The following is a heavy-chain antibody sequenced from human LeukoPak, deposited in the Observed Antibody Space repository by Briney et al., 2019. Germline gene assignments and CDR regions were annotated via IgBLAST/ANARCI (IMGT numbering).Heavy chain of an antibody. CDR1: GASISSYY. CDR2: IYTSGST. Sequence: SETLSLTCTVSGASISSYYWSWIRQPAGKGLECIGRIYTSGSTNYNPSLKNRVTMSVDTSKNQFSLKLSSVTAADTAVYYCARDLNWYSGYLFDYWGQGTLVTVSS. J-gene: IGHJ4*02. D-gene: IGHD5-12*01. CDR3: ARDLNWYSGYLFDY. V-gene: IGHV4-4*07.